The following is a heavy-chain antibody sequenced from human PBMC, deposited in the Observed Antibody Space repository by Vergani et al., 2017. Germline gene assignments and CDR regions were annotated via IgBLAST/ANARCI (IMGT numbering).Heavy chain of an antibody. CDR3: AHHLWFGEEGENWFDP. CDR1: GFSLSTSGVG. J-gene: IGHJ5*02. D-gene: IGHD3-10*01. CDR2: IYWDDDK. V-gene: IGHV2-5*02. Sequence: QITLKESGPTLVKPTQTLTLTCTFSGFSLSTSGVGVGWIRQPPGKALEWLALIYWDDDKRYSPSLKSRLTITKDTSKNQVVLTMTNMDPVDTATYYCAHHLWFGEEGENWFDPWGQGTLVTVSS.